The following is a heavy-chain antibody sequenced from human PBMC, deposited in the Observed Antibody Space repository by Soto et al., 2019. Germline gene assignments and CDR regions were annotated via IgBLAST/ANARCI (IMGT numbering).Heavy chain of an antibody. J-gene: IGHJ6*02. Sequence: SVKVSCKASGGTFSSYAISWVRQAPGQGLEWMGGIIPIFGTANYAQKFQGRVTITADESTSTAYMELSSLRSEDTAVYYCARASGYSYGPYYYGMDVWGQGTTVTAP. CDR2: IIPIFGTA. CDR1: GGTFSSYA. CDR3: ARASGYSYGPYYYGMDV. V-gene: IGHV1-69*13. D-gene: IGHD5-18*01.